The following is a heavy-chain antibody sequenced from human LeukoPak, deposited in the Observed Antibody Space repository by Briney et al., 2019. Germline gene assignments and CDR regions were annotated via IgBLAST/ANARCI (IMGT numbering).Heavy chain of an antibody. CDR2: IYYSGST. V-gene: IGHV4-59*01. D-gene: IGHD5-24*01. J-gene: IGHJ6*02. CDR3: ARTMATIGYYYYGMDV. Sequence: PSETLSLTRTVSGGSISSYYWSWIRQPPGKRLEWIRYIYYSGSTNYNPSLKSRVTISVDTSKNQFSLKLSSVTAADTAVYYCARTMATIGYYYYGMDVWGQGTTVTVSS. CDR1: GGSISSYY.